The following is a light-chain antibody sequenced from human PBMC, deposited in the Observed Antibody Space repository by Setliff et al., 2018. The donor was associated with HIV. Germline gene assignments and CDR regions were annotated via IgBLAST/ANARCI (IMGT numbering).Light chain of an antibody. CDR3: LSYTSSTPLYV. J-gene: IGLJ1*01. CDR1: SSDVGTYNF. V-gene: IGLV2-14*03. CDR2: DVS. Sequence: TSSDVGTYNFVSWYQQHPGKAPKLMIYDVSNRPSGISNRFSASKSGNTASLTISGLQAEDEADYYCLSYTSSTPLYVFGTGTKVTVL.